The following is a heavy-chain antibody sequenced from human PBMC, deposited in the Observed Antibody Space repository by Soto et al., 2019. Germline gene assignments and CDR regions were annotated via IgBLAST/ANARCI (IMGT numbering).Heavy chain of an antibody. J-gene: IGHJ4*02. CDR1: GFSLTTSGVG. CDR2: IYWDDDK. Sequence: QITLNESGPTLVKPTQPLTLTCTFSGFSLTTSGVGVGWIRQSPGKAPEWLALIYWDDDKRYSPSLKSRLTITKDTSKNQLVLTMAHLDPADTATYYCAHRVLRTVFGLVTTTAIYFDFWGQGTPVAVSS. V-gene: IGHV2-5*02. D-gene: IGHD3-3*01. CDR3: AHRVLRTVFGLVTTTAIYFDF.